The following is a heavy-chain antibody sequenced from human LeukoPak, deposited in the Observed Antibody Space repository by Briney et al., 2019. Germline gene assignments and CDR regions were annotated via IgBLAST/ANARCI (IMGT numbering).Heavy chain of an antibody. Sequence: GGSLRLSCAASGFTFSSCGFNWVRQAPGEGLVWVSSIGPTGTDRYYADSVRGRFTISRDNAKNSMYLQMDSLRDKDTAVYYCATETIGRHYDYWGQGTLLTVSS. CDR3: ATETIGRHYDY. CDR2: IGPTGTDR. CDR1: GFTFSSCG. D-gene: IGHD1-14*01. V-gene: IGHV3-21*01. J-gene: IGHJ4*02.